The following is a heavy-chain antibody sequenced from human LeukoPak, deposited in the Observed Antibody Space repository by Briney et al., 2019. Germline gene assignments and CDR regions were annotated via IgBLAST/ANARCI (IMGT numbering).Heavy chain of an antibody. Sequence: PGGSLRLSCAASRFTFSSYWMHWVRQAPGKGLVGVSRINSDGSSTTYADSVKGRFTISRDNAKNTLFLQMNSLRAEDTAVYYCSRGKNGDSLFDYWGQGTLVTVSS. V-gene: IGHV3-74*01. CDR2: INSDGSST. D-gene: IGHD2-21*01. CDR1: RFTFSSYW. J-gene: IGHJ4*02. CDR3: SRGKNGDSLFDY.